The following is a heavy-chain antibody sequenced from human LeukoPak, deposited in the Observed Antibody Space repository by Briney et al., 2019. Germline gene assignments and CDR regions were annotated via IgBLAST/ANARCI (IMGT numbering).Heavy chain of an antibody. Sequence: PSETLSLTCTVSGYSISNGYYWDWIRQPPGGGLEWIGNIYRSGSTSYNPSLKSRGTISVDTSKNQFSLKVNSVTAADTALFYCARRHSSGWFYYWGQGTLVTVSS. CDR3: ARRHSSGWFYY. V-gene: IGHV4-38-2*02. D-gene: IGHD6-19*01. CDR2: IYRSGST. CDR1: GYSISNGYY. J-gene: IGHJ4*02.